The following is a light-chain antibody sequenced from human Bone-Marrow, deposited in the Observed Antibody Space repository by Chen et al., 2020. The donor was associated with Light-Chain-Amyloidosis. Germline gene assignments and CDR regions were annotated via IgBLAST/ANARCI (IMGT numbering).Light chain of an antibody. J-gene: IGKJ3*01. CDR3: QQTYSTPRT. CDR1: RNISAW. CDR2: RVS. V-gene: IGKV1-39*01. Sequence: DIQLTQSPASLSASVGDSVTIICRAGRNISAWLCWYRQRPGIATELLIYRVSTLQSGVPSSFSGSGSGTEFALAIGPLQPDDFATYYCQQTYSTPRTFGRGTRVDI.